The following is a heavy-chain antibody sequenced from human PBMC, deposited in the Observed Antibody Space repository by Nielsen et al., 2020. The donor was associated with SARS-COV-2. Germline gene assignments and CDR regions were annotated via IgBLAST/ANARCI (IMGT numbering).Heavy chain of an antibody. V-gene: IGHV3-74*01. J-gene: IGHJ6*02. CDR2: INSDGSST. CDR3: ATSGFYV. D-gene: IGHD3-10*01. Sequence: GGSLRLSCVASGFNLTSYWMHWVRQPPGKGLVWVSRINSDGSSTSYADSVKGRFTISRDNAKNTLYLQMNSLRAEDTAVYYCATSGFYVWGQGTTVTVSS. CDR1: GFNLTSYW.